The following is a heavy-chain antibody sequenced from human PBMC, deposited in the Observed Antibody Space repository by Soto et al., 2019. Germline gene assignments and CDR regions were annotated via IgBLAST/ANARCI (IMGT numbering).Heavy chain of an antibody. CDR1: SGSFSGYY. Sequence: SETLSLTCSIYSGSFSGYYWSWIRQPPGKGLEWIGEISQSGNTNYSPSLKSRVSISIDTSKKQFSLNLASVSAADTAVYYCARAPKVSGSSQTRPDFWGQGTLVTSPQ. V-gene: IGHV4-34*01. J-gene: IGHJ4*02. CDR3: ARAPKVSGSSQTRPDF. CDR2: ISQSGNT. D-gene: IGHD6-6*01.